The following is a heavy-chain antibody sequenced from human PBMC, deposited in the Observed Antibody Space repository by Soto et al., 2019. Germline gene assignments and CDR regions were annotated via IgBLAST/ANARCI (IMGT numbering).Heavy chain of an antibody. V-gene: IGHV5-51*01. Sequence: GESLKISCEGSGYSFTSYWIGWVRQMPGKGLEWMGIIYPGDSDTRYSPSFQGQVTISADKSISTAYLRWSSLKASDTAMYYCARLGGYDFSKGYGMDVWGQGTTVTVSS. CDR2: IYPGDSDT. CDR3: ARLGGYDFSKGYGMDV. D-gene: IGHD5-12*01. CDR1: GYSFTSYW. J-gene: IGHJ6*02.